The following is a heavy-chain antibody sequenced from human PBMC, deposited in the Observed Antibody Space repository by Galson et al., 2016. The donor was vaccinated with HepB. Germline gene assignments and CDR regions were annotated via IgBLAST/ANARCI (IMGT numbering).Heavy chain of an antibody. V-gene: IGHV3-23*01. Sequence: SLRLSCAASGFMFSSYAMNWVRQAPGKGLEWVSGLSGSGGSTYYADSVKGRFTISRDNSKNTLHLQLNSRRAEDTAVYYCAKGEHTAWYNRIDFWGQGTLVTVSS. CDR3: AKGEHTAWYNRIDF. CDR1: GFMFSSYA. CDR2: LSGSGGST. J-gene: IGHJ4*02. D-gene: IGHD1-14*01.